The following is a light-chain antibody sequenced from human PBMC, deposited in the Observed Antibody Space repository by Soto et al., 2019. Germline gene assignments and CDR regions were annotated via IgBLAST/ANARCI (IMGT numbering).Light chain of an antibody. CDR1: SSDVGGYNY. J-gene: IGLJ1*01. V-gene: IGLV2-14*03. CDR2: DVS. CDR3: YSYTSSNTYV. Sequence: QSVLTQPASVSGSPGQSITISCTGTSSDVGGYNYVSWYQHHPGKVPQLMIYDVSNRPSGVSNRFSGSKSGNTASLTISGLQAKDEADYYCYSYTSSNTYVFGTGTKVTVL.